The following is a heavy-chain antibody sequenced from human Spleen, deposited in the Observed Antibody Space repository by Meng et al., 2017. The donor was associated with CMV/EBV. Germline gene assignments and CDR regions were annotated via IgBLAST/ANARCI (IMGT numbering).Heavy chain of an antibody. CDR2: IYYSGST. Sequence: SETLSLTCTVSGGSISSYYWSWIRQPPGKGLEWIGYIYYSGSTNYNPSLKSRVTISVDTSKNQFSLKLSSVTAADTAVYYCARSHCSSTSCYRRDAFDIWGQGTMVTVSS. D-gene: IGHD2-2*02. CDR1: GGSISSYY. V-gene: IGHV4-59*01. J-gene: IGHJ3*02. CDR3: ARSHCSSTSCYRRDAFDI.